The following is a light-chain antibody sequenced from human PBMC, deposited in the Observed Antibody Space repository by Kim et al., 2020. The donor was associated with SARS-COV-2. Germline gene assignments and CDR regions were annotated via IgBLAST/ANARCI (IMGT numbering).Light chain of an antibody. V-gene: IGKV1-5*03. Sequence: LSAFVGDRVTITCRASQSVNSWFAWYQQKPGKAPNLLIYKSSSLQRGVPSRFSGSGSGTEFTLTISSLQPDDFATYYCQQYNTYHTFGQGTKLEI. CDR2: KSS. CDR3: QQYNTYHT. J-gene: IGKJ2*01. CDR1: QSVNSW.